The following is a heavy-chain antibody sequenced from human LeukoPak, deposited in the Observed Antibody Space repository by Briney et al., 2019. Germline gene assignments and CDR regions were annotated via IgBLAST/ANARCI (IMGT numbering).Heavy chain of an antibody. CDR3: AKERIPATGIYWSFDL. CDR1: GFTFDDYG. Sequence: QPGGSLRLSCAASGFTFDDYGMHWVRQAPGKGLEWVSLITWDGVTTYYADSVQGRFTISRDNSKNSLYLQMNGLRIEDTAFYFRAKERIPATGIYWSFDLWGRGTLVTVSS. J-gene: IGHJ2*01. V-gene: IGHV3-43*01. D-gene: IGHD6-13*01. CDR2: ITWDGVTT.